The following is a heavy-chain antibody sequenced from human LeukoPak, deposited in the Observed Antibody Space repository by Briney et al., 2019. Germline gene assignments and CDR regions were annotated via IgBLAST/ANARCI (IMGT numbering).Heavy chain of an antibody. D-gene: IGHD1-26*01. CDR3: ARNYYEPTYDYYFDC. CDR2: ISGSGGST. J-gene: IGHJ4*02. CDR1: GFIFSSYA. V-gene: IGHV3-23*01. Sequence: PGGSLRLSCAASGFIFSSYAMSWVRQAPGKGLEWVSAISGSGGSTYYADSVRGRFTISRDNSKNTLYLHMNSLRAEDTALYYCARNYYEPTYDYYFDCWGQGTLVTVSS.